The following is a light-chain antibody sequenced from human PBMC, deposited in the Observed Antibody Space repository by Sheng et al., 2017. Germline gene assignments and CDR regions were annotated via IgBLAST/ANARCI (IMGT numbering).Light chain of an antibody. CDR1: QSISNY. CDR3: QQSYSSPFT. V-gene: IGKV1-39*01. J-gene: IGKJ3*01. CDR2: TTS. Sequence: DIQMTQSPSSLSASVGDRVTITCRASQSISNYLNWYQQKPGKAPNLLIYTTSTLQSGVPLRFSASGSGTDFTLTISSLQPDDFATYYCQQSYSSPFTFGPWDQSGSQT.